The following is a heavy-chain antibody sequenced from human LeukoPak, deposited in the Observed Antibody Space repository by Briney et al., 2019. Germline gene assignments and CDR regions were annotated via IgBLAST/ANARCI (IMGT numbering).Heavy chain of an antibody. J-gene: IGHJ4*02. CDR1: GFTFSSYS. CDR3: ARASDSKSGDY. CDR2: ISSSSSYI. D-gene: IGHD3-22*01. V-gene: IGHV3-21*01. Sequence: GGSLRLSCAASGFTFSSYSMVWVRQAPGKGLEWVSSISSSSSYIYYADSVKGRFTISRDNAKNSLYLQMNSLRAEDTAVYYCARASDSKSGDYWGQGTLVTVSS.